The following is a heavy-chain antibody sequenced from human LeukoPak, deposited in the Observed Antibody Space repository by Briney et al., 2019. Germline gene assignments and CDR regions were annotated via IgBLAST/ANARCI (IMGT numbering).Heavy chain of an antibody. Sequence: ASVKVSCKASGYTFTSYDINWVRQATGQGLEWMGRMNPNSGNTGYAQKFQGRVTMTRNTSISTAYMELSSLRSEDTAAYYCASSPGIAVAGTSDAFDIWGQGTMVTVSS. V-gene: IGHV1-8*01. J-gene: IGHJ3*02. CDR2: MNPNSGNT. CDR3: ASSPGIAVAGTSDAFDI. D-gene: IGHD6-19*01. CDR1: GYTFTSYD.